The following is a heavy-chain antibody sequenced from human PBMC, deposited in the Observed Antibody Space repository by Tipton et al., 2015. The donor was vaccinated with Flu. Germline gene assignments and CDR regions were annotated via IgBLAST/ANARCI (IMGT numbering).Heavy chain of an antibody. CDR1: GGSINNYY. Sequence: TLSLTCTVSGGSINNYYWTWIRQPPGKGLEWIGYIYYSGRTTYDPSLKSRVTISVDTSKNQFSLGLNSVTAADTAVYYCARRRLGPTRNGFDVWGQGTMVTVSS. D-gene: IGHD1-26*01. CDR2: IYYSGRT. V-gene: IGHV4-59*08. J-gene: IGHJ3*01. CDR3: ARRRLGPTRNGFDV.